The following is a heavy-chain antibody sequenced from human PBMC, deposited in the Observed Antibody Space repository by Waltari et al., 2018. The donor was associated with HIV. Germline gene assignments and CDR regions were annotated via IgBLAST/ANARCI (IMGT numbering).Heavy chain of an antibody. D-gene: IGHD3-3*01. J-gene: IGHJ3*01. V-gene: IGHV1-46*01. CDR3: TRDKAIGIITSVFDF. CDR1: GYSFRNNY. CDR2: INPGGGRT. Sequence: HVQWVQSGAEVKKPGASVKVSCKASGYSFRNNYIHWVRQAPGQGLEWMGIINPGGGRTNYAQKFQGRVTMTRDTPTSTVYMELISLGSEDMAVYYCTRDKAIGIITSVFDFWGQWTMVTVSS.